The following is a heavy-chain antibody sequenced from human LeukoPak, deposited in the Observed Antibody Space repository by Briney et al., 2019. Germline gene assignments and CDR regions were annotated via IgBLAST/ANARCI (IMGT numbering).Heavy chain of an antibody. J-gene: IGHJ3*02. Sequence: GGSLRLSCTASGFTFSTFHMHWVRQAPGKGLEWVSYINYHSQPTYYADSVKGRFTISRDNAKNSLYLQMNSLRAEDTAVYYCARDKEEMVRAPYAFGIWGQGTMVTVSS. D-gene: IGHD3-10*01. CDR3: ARDKEEMVRAPYAFGI. CDR1: GFTFSTFH. CDR2: INYHSQPT. V-gene: IGHV3-48*04.